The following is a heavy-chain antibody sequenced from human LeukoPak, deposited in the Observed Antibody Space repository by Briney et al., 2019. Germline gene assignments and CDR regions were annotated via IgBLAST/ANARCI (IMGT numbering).Heavy chain of an antibody. D-gene: IGHD2-21*02. CDR3: AKWGCSGSDCYPFDY. J-gene: IGHJ4*02. CDR1: GFTFSSYG. Sequence: RPGGSLRLSCAASGFTFSSYGMHWVRQAPGKGLEWVAFIRYDGSNKYYADSEKGRFTISRDNSKNTLYLQMSSLRAEDTAVYYCAKWGCSGSDCYPFDYWGQGTLVTVSS. V-gene: IGHV3-30*02. CDR2: IRYDGSNK.